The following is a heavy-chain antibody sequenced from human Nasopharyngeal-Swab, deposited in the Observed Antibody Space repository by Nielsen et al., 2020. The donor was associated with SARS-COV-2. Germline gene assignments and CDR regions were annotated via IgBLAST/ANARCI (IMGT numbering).Heavy chain of an antibody. V-gene: IGHV1-2*02. CDR1: GYTFTGYY. D-gene: IGHD6-19*01. CDR3: ARWGSGSRGFDY. CDR2: INPNSGGT. J-gene: IGHJ4*02. Sequence: ASVQVSCKTSGYTFTGYYLHWVRQAPGQGLEWMGWINPNSGGTNYAQKFQGRVTMTRDTSISTAYMELSRLRSDDTAVYYCARWGSGSRGFDYWGQGTLVTVSS.